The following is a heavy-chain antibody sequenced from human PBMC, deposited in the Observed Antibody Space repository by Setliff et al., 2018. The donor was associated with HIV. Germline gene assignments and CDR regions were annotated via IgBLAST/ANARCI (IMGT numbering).Heavy chain of an antibody. D-gene: IGHD2-2*01. CDR1: GFNVNNKY. CDR3: AKVPLFVVVPAALGGMDV. Sequence: GGSLRLSCAASGFNVNNKYMSWVRQAPGKGLEWVSIIYSDDYTKYADSLKGRFTISRDTSKNTLYLQMNSLRAEDTAVYYCAKVPLFVVVPAALGGMDVWGQGTTVTVSS. J-gene: IGHJ6*02. CDR2: IYSDDYT. V-gene: IGHV3-66*01.